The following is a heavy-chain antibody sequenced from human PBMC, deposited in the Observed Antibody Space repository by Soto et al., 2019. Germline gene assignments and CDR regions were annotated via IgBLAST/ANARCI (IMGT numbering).Heavy chain of an antibody. CDR1: GGSISSSSYY. J-gene: IGHJ6*02. D-gene: IGHD3-3*01. CDR2: IYYSGST. V-gene: IGHV4-39*01. CDR3: ARYRGDYDFWSGYPWIDYYYYYYGMDV. Sequence: SETLSLTCTVSGGSISSSSYYWGWIRQPPGKGLEWIGSIYYSGSTYYNPSLKSRVTISVDTSKNQFSLKLSSVTAADTAVYYCARYRGDYDFWSGYPWIDYYYYYYGMDVWGQGTTVTVSS.